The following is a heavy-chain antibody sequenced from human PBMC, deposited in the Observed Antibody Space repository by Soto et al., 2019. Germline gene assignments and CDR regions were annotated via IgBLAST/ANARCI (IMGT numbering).Heavy chain of an antibody. CDR3: ATLGXRGSGTEEYHYYYGMDV. J-gene: IGHJ6*02. Sequence: SETLSLTCAVSGGSLSGYYWSWIRQPPGKRLEWIGEINHIGSTNYNPSLKSRVTILVDTSKNQFSLKLSSVTAADAAVYYCATLGXRGSGTEEYHYYYGMDVWGQGTTVTVSS. D-gene: IGHD3-10*01. V-gene: IGHV4-34*01. CDR1: GGSLSGYY. CDR2: INHIGST.